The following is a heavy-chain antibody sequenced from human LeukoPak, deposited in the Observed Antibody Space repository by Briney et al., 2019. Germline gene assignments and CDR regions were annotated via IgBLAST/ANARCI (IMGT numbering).Heavy chain of an antibody. CDR1: GFTFSRYA. CDR3: ARDTFQPGLIDS. V-gene: IGHV3-21*05. Sequence: GGSLRLSCAASGFTFSRYAMNWVRQAPGKGLQWVSYINADSSDIHYADSVKGRFTISRDNARNTLYLQLSSLRAEDSAVYYCARDTFQPGLIDSWGQGTLVTVSS. CDR2: INADSSDI. J-gene: IGHJ4*02. D-gene: IGHD2-2*01.